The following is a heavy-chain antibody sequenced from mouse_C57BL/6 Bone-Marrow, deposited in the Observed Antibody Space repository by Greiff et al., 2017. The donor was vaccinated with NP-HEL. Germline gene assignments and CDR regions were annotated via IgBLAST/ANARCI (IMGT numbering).Heavy chain of an antibody. CDR3: ARQGFDY. CDR1: GFTFSDYG. Sequence: EVQVVESGGGLVQPGGSLKLSCAASGFTFSDYGMAWVRQAPRTGPEWVAFISNLAYSIYYADTVTGRFTISRENAKNTLYLEMSSLRSEDTAMYYCARQGFDYWGQGTTLTVSS. J-gene: IGHJ2*01. V-gene: IGHV5-15*01. CDR2: ISNLAYSI.